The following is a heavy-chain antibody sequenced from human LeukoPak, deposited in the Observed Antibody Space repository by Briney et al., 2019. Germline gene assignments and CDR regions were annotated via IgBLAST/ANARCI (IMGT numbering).Heavy chain of an antibody. CDR3: ARGPSGYHNT. D-gene: IGHD5-12*01. Sequence: GGSLRLSCAASGFTFSSYSMMWVRQAPGKGLEWASYISSSSTTIHYADSVKGRFTISRDNAKNSVYLQMNSLRAEDTAVYYCARGPSGYHNTGGQGTLVTVSS. V-gene: IGHV3-48*01. CDR2: ISSSSTTI. CDR1: GFTFSSYS. J-gene: IGHJ4*02.